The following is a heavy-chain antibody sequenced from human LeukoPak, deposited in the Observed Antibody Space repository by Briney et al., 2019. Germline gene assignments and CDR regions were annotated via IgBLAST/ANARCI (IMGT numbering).Heavy chain of an antibody. J-gene: IGHJ4*02. V-gene: IGHV1-69*13. D-gene: IGHD1-26*01. CDR1: GGTFSSYA. Sequence: SVKVSCKASGGTFSSYAISWVRQAPGQGLEWMGGIIPIFGTANYAQKFQGRVTITADESTSTAYMELSSLRSEDTAVYYCARDAPDAGALTFDYWGQGTLVTVSS. CDR3: ARDAPDAGALTFDY. CDR2: IIPIFGTA.